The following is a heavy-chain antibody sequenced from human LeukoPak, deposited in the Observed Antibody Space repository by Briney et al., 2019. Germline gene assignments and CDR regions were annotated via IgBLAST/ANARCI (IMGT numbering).Heavy chain of an antibody. CDR1: GFTFSSYA. J-gene: IGHJ4*02. CDR2: ISYDGSNK. D-gene: IGHD2-2*01. Sequence: GGSLRLSCAASGFTFSSYAMHWVRQAPGKGLEWVAVISYDGSNKYYADSVKGRFTISRDNSKNTLYLQMNSLRAEDTAVYYCARDQAHCSSTSCFDYWGQGTLVTVSS. V-gene: IGHV3-30-3*01. CDR3: ARDQAHCSSTSCFDY.